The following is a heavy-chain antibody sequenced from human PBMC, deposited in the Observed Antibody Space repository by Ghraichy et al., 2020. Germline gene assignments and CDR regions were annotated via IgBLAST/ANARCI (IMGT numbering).Heavy chain of an antibody. D-gene: IGHD3-22*01. Sequence: ASVTVSCKASGYTFTSYFIHWVRQAPGRGLEWMGIINSDAGGTSYAQKFQGRLTLTRDTSTTTVYMELSSLRSEDTAFYYCARALIPYYDSSGPGDFWGHGTLVTVSS. CDR2: INSDAGGT. J-gene: IGHJ4*01. V-gene: IGHV1-46*01. CDR1: GYTFTSYF. CDR3: ARALIPYYDSSGPGDF.